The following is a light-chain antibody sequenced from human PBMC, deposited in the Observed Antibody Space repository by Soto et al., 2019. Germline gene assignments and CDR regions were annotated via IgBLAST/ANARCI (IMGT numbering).Light chain of an antibody. J-gene: IGLJ2*01. CDR1: SSNIGSNT. V-gene: IGLV1-44*01. CDR2: SNN. CDR3: AAWDDSLNSVV. Sequence: QSVLTQPPSASGTPGQRVTISCSGSSSNIGSNTVNWYQQLPGTAPKLLIYSNNQRPSGVPDRFSGSKSGTSASLAISGLQYEDEADYYCAAWDDSLNSVVFGGGTTVTVL.